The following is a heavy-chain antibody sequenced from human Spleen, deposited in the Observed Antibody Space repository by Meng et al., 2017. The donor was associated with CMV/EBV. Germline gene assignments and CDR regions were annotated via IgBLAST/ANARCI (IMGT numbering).Heavy chain of an antibody. Sequence: ASVKVSCKASGYTFTSYYMHWVRQAPGQGLAWMGIINPSGGGTSYAQKFQGRVTMTRDTSTSTVYMELSSLRSEDTAVYYCARAGDLELQAYGMDVWGQGTTVTVSS. CDR3: ARAGDLELQAYGMDV. CDR1: GYTFTSYY. CDR2: INPSGGGT. J-gene: IGHJ6*02. D-gene: IGHD1-7*01. V-gene: IGHV1-46*01.